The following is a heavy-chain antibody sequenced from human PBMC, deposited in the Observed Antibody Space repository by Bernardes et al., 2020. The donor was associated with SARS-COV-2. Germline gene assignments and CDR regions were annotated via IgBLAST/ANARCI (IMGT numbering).Heavy chain of an antibody. CDR2: INPNSGGT. J-gene: IGHJ4*02. CDR3: ARERARYYDSSGPYYFDY. D-gene: IGHD3-22*01. Sequence: AGVKVSCKASGYTFTGYYMHWVRQAPGQGLEWMGWINPNSGGTNYAQKFQGWVTMTRDTSISTAYMELSRLRSDDTAVYYCARERARYYDSSGPYYFDYWGQGTLVTVSS. CDR1: GYTFTGYY. V-gene: IGHV1-2*04.